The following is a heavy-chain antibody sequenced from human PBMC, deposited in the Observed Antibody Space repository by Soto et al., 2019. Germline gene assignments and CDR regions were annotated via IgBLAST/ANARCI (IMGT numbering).Heavy chain of an antibody. V-gene: IGHV3-23*01. CDR2: SSGSGGST. D-gene: IGHD6-13*01. CDR3: AKVDGRIASLSGDY. CDR1: GFTFSSYA. J-gene: IGHJ4*02. Sequence: GGSLRLSCAASGFTFSSYAMSWVRQAPGKGLEWVSASSGSGGSTYYADSVKGRFTISRDNSKNTLYLQMNSLRAEDTAVYYCAKVDGRIASLSGDYWGQGTLVTVSS.